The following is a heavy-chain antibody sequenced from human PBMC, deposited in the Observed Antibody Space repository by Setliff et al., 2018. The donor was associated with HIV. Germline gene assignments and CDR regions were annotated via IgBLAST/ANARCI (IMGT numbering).Heavy chain of an antibody. Sequence: ASVKVSCKASGGTFSSYAISWVRQAPGQGLEWMGGIIPNSGDTNYAQKFQGRVTMTRDTSINAAYMELRSLRSDDTAVYYCARNFGLSPSGKYYYYYGMDIWGQGTTVTVSS. CDR1: GGTFSSYA. J-gene: IGHJ6*02. V-gene: IGHV1-2*02. CDR2: IIPNSGDT. CDR3: ARNFGLSPSGKYYYYYGMDI. D-gene: IGHD3-10*01.